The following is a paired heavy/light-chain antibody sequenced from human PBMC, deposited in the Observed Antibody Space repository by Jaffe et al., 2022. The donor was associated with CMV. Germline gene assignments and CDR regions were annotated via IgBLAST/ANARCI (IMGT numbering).Light chain of an antibody. Sequence: QSVLTQPPSASGTPGQRVTISCSGSSSNIGSNYVYWYQQLPGTAPKLLIYRNNQRPSGVPDRFSGSKSGTSASLAISGLRSEDEADYYCAAWDDSLSGPKVFGGGTKLTVL. CDR2: RNN. CDR3: AAWDDSLSGPKV. J-gene: IGLJ2*01. CDR1: SSNIGSNY. V-gene: IGLV1-47*01.
Heavy chain of an antibody. J-gene: IGHJ4*02. CDR3: ARDLTQNSSSWYDPTWIQETGFDY. Sequence: EVQLVESGGGLVKPGGSLRLSCAASGFTFSSYSMNWVRQAPGKGLEWVSSISSSSSYIYYADSVKGRFTISRDNAKNSLYLQMNSLRAEDTAVYYCARDLTQNSSSWYDPTWIQETGFDYWGQGTLVTVSS. CDR2: ISSSSSYI. V-gene: IGHV3-21*01. CDR1: GFTFSSYS. D-gene: IGHD6-13*01.